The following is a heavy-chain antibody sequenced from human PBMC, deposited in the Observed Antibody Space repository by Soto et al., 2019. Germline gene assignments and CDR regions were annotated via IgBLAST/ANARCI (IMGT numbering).Heavy chain of an antibody. CDR2: IIPIFGTA. CDR1: GGTFSSYA. CDR3: ASYTLYSSLSLDY. V-gene: IGHV1-69*13. D-gene: IGHD6-6*01. J-gene: IGHJ4*02. Sequence: ASVKVSCKASGGTFSSYAISWVRQAPGQGLEWMGGIIPIFGTANYAQKFQGRVTITADESTSTAYMELSSLRSEDTAVYYCASYTLYSSLSLDYWGQGTLVTVSS.